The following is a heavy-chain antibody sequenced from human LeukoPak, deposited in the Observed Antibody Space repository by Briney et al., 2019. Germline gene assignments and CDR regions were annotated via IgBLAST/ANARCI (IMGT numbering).Heavy chain of an antibody. CDR1: GGSVSSTTYY. J-gene: IGHJ4*02. V-gene: IGHV4-39*01. CDR2: ISYSVNT. CDR3: ARLAVDNSWSHFDY. D-gene: IGHD3-3*01. Sequence: PSEALSLTCTVSGGSVSSTTYYWGWIRQPPGKGLEWIGSISYSVNTYYNPSLKSRVIISVDTFKNQFSLKLTSVTAADTAVYYCARLAVDNSWSHFDYWGQGTLVTVAS.